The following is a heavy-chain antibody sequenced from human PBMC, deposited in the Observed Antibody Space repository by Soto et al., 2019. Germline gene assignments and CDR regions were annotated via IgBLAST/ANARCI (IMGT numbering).Heavy chain of an antibody. Sequence: EVQLVESGGGLVQPGRSLRLSFVASGFTADDYAMHWVRQAPGKGLEWFSGISSNSDTIDYADSVKGRFTISRDNAKNSLFLQMNSLRPDDTALYYCAKDMKWGGMTTIHYFDSWGQGTLVTVSS. CDR2: ISSNSDTI. CDR3: AKDMKWGGMTTIHYFDS. D-gene: IGHD4-17*01. V-gene: IGHV3-9*02. J-gene: IGHJ4*02. CDR1: GFTADDYA.